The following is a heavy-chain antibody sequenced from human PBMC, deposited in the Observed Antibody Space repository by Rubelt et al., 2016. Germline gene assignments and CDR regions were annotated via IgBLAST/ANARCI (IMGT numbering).Heavy chain of an antibody. CDR2: IYHSGGT. J-gene: IGHJ4*02. CDR1: GGTISTYY. V-gene: IGHV4-38-2*02. CDR3: ASSIVPLENFDY. Sequence: QVQLQESGPGLVRPSETLVLTCTVSGGTISTYYWTWIRQSPGKGLEWIGSIYHSGGTYYNPSLKSRVTISVDTSKNQFSLKLSSVTAADTAVYYCASSIVPLENFDYWGQGTLVTVPS. D-gene: IGHD2-8*01.